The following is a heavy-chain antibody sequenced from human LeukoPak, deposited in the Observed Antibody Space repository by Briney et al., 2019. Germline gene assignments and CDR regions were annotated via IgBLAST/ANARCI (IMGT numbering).Heavy chain of an antibody. CDR3: ARAHDSSGYYPMDV. D-gene: IGHD3-22*01. CDR1: GGSFSGYY. J-gene: IGHJ6*02. V-gene: IGHV4-34*01. CDR2: INHSGST. Sequence: PSETLSLTCAVYGGSFSGYYWSWTRQPPGKGLEWIGEINHSGSTNYNPSLKSRVTISVDTSKNQFSLKLSSVTAADTAVYYCARAHDSSGYYPMDVWGQGTTVTVSS.